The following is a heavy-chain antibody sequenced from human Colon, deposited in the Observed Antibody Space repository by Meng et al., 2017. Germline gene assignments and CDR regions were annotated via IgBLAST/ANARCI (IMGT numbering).Heavy chain of an antibody. V-gene: IGHV3-21*06. Sequence: GESLKISCAASGFTFSRYTVNWVRQPPGKGLEWFSSISSSSGFLYYADSVQGRFTISRDNAKNSLYLEMSSLRVDDMAIYYCTREISAGYYDYWGRGTLVTVSS. D-gene: IGHD6-13*01. CDR2: ISSSSGFL. J-gene: IGHJ4*02. CDR1: GFTFSRYT. CDR3: TREISAGYYDY.